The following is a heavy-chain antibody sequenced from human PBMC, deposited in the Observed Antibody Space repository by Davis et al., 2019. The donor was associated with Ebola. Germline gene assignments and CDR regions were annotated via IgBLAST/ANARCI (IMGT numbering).Heavy chain of an antibody. V-gene: IGHV3-21*01. CDR1: GFTFGDYS. Sequence: PGGSLRLSCAASGFTFGDYSMIWVRQAPGKGLEWVSSIGLISSFTLYADSVKGRFTISRDNAKNTLYLQMNSLRAEDTAVYYCARDYYDFWSGYYRMNWFDPWGQGTLVTVSS. D-gene: IGHD3-3*01. CDR2: IGLISSFT. J-gene: IGHJ5*02. CDR3: ARDYYDFWSGYYRMNWFDP.